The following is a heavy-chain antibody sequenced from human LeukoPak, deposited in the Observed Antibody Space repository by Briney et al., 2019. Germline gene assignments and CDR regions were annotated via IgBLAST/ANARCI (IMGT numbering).Heavy chain of an antibody. CDR1: GFTFSSYW. CDR3: TMIQGWGSGSYYVDY. Sequence: PGGSLRLSCAASGFTFSSYWMHWVRQAPGKGPEWVGRIKSNAAGATTDYAAPVKGRFTISRDDSRHTLYLQMNSLKTEDTAVYYCTMIQGWGSGSYYVDYWGQGTLVTVSS. J-gene: IGHJ4*02. D-gene: IGHD3-10*01. V-gene: IGHV3-15*01. CDR2: IKSNAAGATT.